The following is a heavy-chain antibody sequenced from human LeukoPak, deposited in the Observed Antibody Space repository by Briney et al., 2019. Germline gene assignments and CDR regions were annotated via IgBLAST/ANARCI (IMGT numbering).Heavy chain of an antibody. Sequence: EASVKVSCKTPGGTFSSYAITWVRQTPGQGLEWMGGIIPIFGTTNYAQKFQDRVTITADKSTSTAYMKLSSLRSEDTAVYYCARVVGLTGYSSNWYSGYYYYMDVWGKGTTVTVSS. CDR3: ARVVGLTGYSSNWYSGYYYYMDV. CDR2: IIPIFGTT. J-gene: IGHJ6*03. D-gene: IGHD6-13*01. V-gene: IGHV1-69*06. CDR1: GGTFSSYA.